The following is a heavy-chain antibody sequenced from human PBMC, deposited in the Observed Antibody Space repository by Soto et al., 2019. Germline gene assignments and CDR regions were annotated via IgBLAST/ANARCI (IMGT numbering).Heavy chain of an antibody. Sequence: SVKVSCKASGGTFSSYAISWFRQAPGQGLEWMGGIIPIFGTANYAQKFQGRVTITADESTSTAYMELSSLRSEDTAVYYCATSLLDYYDSSGYYFSFDYWGQGTLVTVSS. J-gene: IGHJ4*02. CDR3: ATSLLDYYDSSGYYFSFDY. CDR2: IIPIFGTA. CDR1: GGTFSSYA. D-gene: IGHD3-22*01. V-gene: IGHV1-69*13.